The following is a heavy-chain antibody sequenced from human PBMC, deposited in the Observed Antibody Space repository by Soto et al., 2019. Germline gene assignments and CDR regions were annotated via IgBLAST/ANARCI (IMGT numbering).Heavy chain of an antibody. CDR3: AKEPGRHFTMIILNDAFDI. CDR2: ISYDGSNK. Sequence: GGSLRLSCAASGFTFSSYGMHWVRQAPGKGLEWVAVISYDGSNKYYADSVKGRFTISRDNSKNTLYLQMNSLRAEDTAVYYCAKEPGRHFTMIILNDAFDIWGQGTMVTVSS. V-gene: IGHV3-30*18. D-gene: IGHD3-22*01. CDR1: GFTFSSYG. J-gene: IGHJ3*02.